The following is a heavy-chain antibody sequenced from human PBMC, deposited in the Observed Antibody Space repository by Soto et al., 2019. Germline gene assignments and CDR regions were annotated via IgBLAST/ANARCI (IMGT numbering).Heavy chain of an antibody. CDR2: LAWDGGSI. Sequence: EVQLVESGGGLVQPGRSLRLSCAGSGFTFDAYPMHWVRQAPGKGLEWVAGLAWDGGSIEYVDSVEGRFTISRDNGKNSLYLQMSSLRDEDTALYYCVRDDAFDLWAQGTQVTFSS. CDR3: VRDDAFDL. V-gene: IGHV3-9*01. J-gene: IGHJ3*01. CDR1: GFTFDAYP.